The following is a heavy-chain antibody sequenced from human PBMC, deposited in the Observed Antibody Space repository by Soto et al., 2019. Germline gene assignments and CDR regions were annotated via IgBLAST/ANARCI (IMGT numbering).Heavy chain of an antibody. Sequence: EVQLLESGGGLLQPGGSLRLSCAASGFAFSSYAMSWVRQAPGKGLDWVSAISGRDGRTYYADSVKGRFTISRDNSKNTLFLQMSGLRAEDTALYYCAALTYSSSSLSVFYWGQGTVVSVSS. CDR3: AALTYSSSSLSVFY. CDR2: ISGRDGRT. D-gene: IGHD6-6*01. V-gene: IGHV3-23*01. J-gene: IGHJ4*02. CDR1: GFAFSSYA.